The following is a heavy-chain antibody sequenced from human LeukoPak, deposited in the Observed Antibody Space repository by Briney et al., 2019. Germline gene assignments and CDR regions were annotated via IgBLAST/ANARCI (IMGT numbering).Heavy chain of an antibody. D-gene: IGHD6-13*01. CDR3: ARDPPQYSSSWTHYYYYGMDV. CDR1: GGSISSSSYY. J-gene: IGHJ6*02. V-gene: IGHV4-39*07. CDR2: IYYSGST. Sequence: PSETLSLTCTVSGGSISSSSYYWGWIRQPPGKGLEWIGSIYYSGSTYYNPSLKSRVTISVDTSKNQFSLKLSSVTAADTAVYYCARDPPQYSSSWTHYYYYGMDVWGQGTTVTVSS.